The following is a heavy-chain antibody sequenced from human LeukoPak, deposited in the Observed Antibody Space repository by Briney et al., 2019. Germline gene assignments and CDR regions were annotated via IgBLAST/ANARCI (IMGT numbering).Heavy chain of an antibody. Sequence: GGSLRLSCAAPGFSFDDYAIHWVRQAPGKGLEWVSLISGDGGSTFYADSVKGRFTISRDNAKNSLYLQMNSLRAEDTAVYYCARSHYGDYEDWFDPWGQGTLVTVSS. CDR3: ARSHYGDYEDWFDP. J-gene: IGHJ5*02. D-gene: IGHD4-17*01. V-gene: IGHV3-43*02. CDR2: ISGDGGST. CDR1: GFSFDDYA.